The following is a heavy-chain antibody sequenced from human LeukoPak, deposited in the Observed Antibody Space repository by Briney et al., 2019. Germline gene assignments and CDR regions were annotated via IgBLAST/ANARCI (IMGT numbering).Heavy chain of an antibody. V-gene: IGHV3-23*01. CDR2: ISGSGDNT. CDR1: GFSFTSYA. CDR3: AKRSGYTTGWFFDF. Sequence: GGSLRLSCAASGFSFTSYAMSWVRQAPGTGLEWVSSISGSGDNTYYAESVKGRFSISRDNSKNKLFLQMNSLRAEDTAVFYSAKRSGYTTGWFFDFWGQGTLVTVSS. J-gene: IGHJ4*02. D-gene: IGHD6-19*01.